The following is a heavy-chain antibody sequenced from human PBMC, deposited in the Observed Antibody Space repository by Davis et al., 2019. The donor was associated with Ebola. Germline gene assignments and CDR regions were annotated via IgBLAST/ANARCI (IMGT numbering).Heavy chain of an antibody. J-gene: IGHJ4*02. CDR2: INHGGST. Sequence: SETLSLTCAVYGGSFSGYYWSWIRQPPGKGLERIGEINHGGSTNHNPSLKSRVTISVDTSKNQFSLNLKSVTAADTGVYYCARVRQQYLVSHFDSWGQGIRLTVSS. CDR1: GGSFSGYY. V-gene: IGHV4-34*01. D-gene: IGHD6-13*01. CDR3: ARVRQQYLVSHFDS.